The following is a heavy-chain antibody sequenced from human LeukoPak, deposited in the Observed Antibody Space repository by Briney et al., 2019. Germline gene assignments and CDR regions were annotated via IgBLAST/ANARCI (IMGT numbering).Heavy chain of an antibody. CDR3: ASPDFWSGKSTNYYMDV. D-gene: IGHD3-3*01. J-gene: IGHJ6*03. CDR1: GGSIGSSSYY. V-gene: IGHV4-39*01. CDR2: IYYSVNT. Sequence: WETLSLTCAVSGGSIGSSSYYWGWLRQPTGKGREWGGSIYYSVNTYYNPSLKSRVTISVDTSKNQFSLKLSSVTAADTAVYYCASPDFWSGKSTNYYMDVWGKGTTVTVSS.